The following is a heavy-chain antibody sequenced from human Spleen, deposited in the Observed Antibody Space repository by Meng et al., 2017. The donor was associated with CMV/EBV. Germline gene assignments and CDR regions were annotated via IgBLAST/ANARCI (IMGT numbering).Heavy chain of an antibody. J-gene: IGHJ4*02. Sequence: GSLRLSCTVSGGSVSSGSYYWSWIRQPPGKGLEWIGYIYYSGSTNYNPSLKSRVTISVDTSKNQFSLKLSSVTAADTAVYYCARDSGAIAAAGKGLDYWGQGTLVTVSS. V-gene: IGHV4-61*01. CDR1: GGSVSSGSYY. D-gene: IGHD6-13*01. CDR2: IYYSGST. CDR3: ARDSGAIAAAGKGLDY.